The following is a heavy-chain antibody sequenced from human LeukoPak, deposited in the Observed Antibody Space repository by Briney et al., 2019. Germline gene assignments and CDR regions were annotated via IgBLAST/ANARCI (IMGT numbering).Heavy chain of an antibody. V-gene: IGHV3-23*01. D-gene: IGHD6-6*01. Sequence: PGGSPRLSCAASGFTFSSYAMSWVRQAPGKGLEWVSAISGSGGSTYYADSVKGRFTISRDNSKNTLYLQMNSLRAEDTAVYYCAKDRASSSTGSDYWGQGTLVTVSS. CDR2: ISGSGGST. J-gene: IGHJ4*02. CDR3: AKDRASSSTGSDY. CDR1: GFTFSSYA.